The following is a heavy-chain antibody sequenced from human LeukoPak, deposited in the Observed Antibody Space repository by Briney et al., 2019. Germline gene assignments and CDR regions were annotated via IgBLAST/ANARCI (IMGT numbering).Heavy chain of an antibody. V-gene: IGHV3-48*02. CDR1: GFTFSSYN. J-gene: IGHJ4*02. CDR2: ISSTGNTI. CDR3: ARGSGSSWYVHYYFDY. Sequence: GGSLRLSCAASGFTFSSYNMNWVRQAPGMGLERVSFISSTGNTIYYADSVKGRFTISRDNAKNSLYLQMNSLRDEDTAVYYCARGSGSSWYVHYYFDYWGQGTLLTVSS. D-gene: IGHD6-13*01.